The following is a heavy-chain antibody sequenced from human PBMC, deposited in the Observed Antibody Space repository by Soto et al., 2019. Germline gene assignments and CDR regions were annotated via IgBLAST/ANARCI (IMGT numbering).Heavy chain of an antibody. CDR1: GGTCSCYT. J-gene: IGHJ5*02. V-gene: IGHV1-69*13. Sequence: GASVRVSCKASGGTCSCYTISWVRQAPGLGLEWMGGIIPIFGTANYAKKFQGRVTITADESTSTAYMELSSLRSEDTAVYYCARDNYYGPWGQGTLVTLL. D-gene: IGHD3-10*01. CDR3: ARDNYYGP. CDR2: IIPIFGTA.